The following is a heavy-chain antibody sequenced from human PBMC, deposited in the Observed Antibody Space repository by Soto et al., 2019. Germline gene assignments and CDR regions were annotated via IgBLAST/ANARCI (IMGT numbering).Heavy chain of an antibody. J-gene: IGHJ5*02. CDR3: ARDLYYDSRTEVSA. CDR2: ISAYNGNT. CDR1: GYTFTSYG. Sequence: ASVKVSCKASGYTFTSYGISWVRQAPGQGLEWMGWISAYNGNTNYAQKLQGRVTMTTDTSTSTAYMELRSLRSDDTAVYYCARDLYYDSRTEVSAWGQGTLVTVSS. V-gene: IGHV1-18*01. D-gene: IGHD3-22*01.